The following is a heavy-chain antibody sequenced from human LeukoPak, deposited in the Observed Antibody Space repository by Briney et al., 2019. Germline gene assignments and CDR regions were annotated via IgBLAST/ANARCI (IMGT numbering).Heavy chain of an antibody. J-gene: IGHJ5*02. CDR2: INHSGST. Sequence: PSETLSLTCAVYGGSFSGYYWSWIRQPPGKGLEWIGEINHSGSTNYNPSLKSRVTISVDTSKNQFSLKLSPVTAADTAVYYCARGFQLINWFDPWGQGTLVTVSS. CDR1: GGSFSGYY. D-gene: IGHD3-16*01. V-gene: IGHV4-34*01. CDR3: ARGFQLINWFDP.